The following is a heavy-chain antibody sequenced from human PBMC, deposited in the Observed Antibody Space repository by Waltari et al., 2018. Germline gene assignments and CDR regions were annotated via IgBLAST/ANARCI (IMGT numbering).Heavy chain of an antibody. CDR2: IIPILGLT. D-gene: IGHD2-15*01. J-gene: IGHJ6*02. CDR3: ARGGDATQTNYYYYGLDV. CDR1: GDTFSSYA. Sequence: QVRLLQSGAEVKKPGSSVKVSCQASGDTFSSYAINWVRPAPGQGLEWMGRIIPILGLTNYAQKFQGRVTITADKSTTTAYMELSSLRSEDTAVYYCARGGDATQTNYYYYGLDVWGQGTTVTVSS. V-gene: IGHV1-69*09.